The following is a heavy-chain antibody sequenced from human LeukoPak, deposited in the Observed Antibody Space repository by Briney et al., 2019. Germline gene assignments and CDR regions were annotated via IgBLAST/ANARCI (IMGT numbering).Heavy chain of an antibody. CDR3: ARDPGITIVGVVSKHYYYFGMDL. J-gene: IGHJ6*02. CDR1: GYTFTSYG. Sequence: ASVKVSCKASGYTFTSYGINWVRQAPGQGLEWMGWISAYNGNTNYAQKVQGRVTMTRDTSTSTAYMEMRSLRSEDTAVYYCARDPGITIVGVVSKHYYYFGMDLGGRET. D-gene: IGHD3-3*01. V-gene: IGHV1-18*01. CDR2: ISAYNGNT.